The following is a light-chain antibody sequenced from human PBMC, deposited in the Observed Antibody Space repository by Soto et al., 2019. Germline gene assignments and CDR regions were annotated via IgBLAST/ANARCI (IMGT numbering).Light chain of an antibody. V-gene: IGKV1-39*01. Sequence: DIPMTQSPSSLSASVGDRVVITCRASQSISNYLNWYQQKLGKAPELLIYKTSSLQSGVPSRFSGSGSGTDFTLTISSLQPEDFATYFCQQSYTTPRTFGHGTKVEIK. J-gene: IGKJ1*01. CDR2: KTS. CDR3: QQSYTTPRT. CDR1: QSISNY.